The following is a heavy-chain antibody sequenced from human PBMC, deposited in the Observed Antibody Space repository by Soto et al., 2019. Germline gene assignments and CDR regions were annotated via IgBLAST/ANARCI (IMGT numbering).Heavy chain of an antibody. CDR1: GGSISSYY. V-gene: IGHV4-59*01. CDR2: IYYSGST. J-gene: IGHJ1*01. CDR3: ARLVRLFFHLAS. Sequence: PSETLSLTCTVSGGSISSYYWSWIRQPPGKGLEWIGYIYYSGSTNYNPSLKSRVTISVDTSKNQFSLKLSSVTAADTAVYYCARLVRLFFHLASWGQGTLVTVSS. D-gene: IGHD3-10*01.